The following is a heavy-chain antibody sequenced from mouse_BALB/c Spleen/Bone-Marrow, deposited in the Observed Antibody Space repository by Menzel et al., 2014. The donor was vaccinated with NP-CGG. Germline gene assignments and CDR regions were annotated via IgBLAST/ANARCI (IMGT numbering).Heavy chain of an antibody. CDR1: GFTFSSCA. J-gene: IGHJ2*01. V-gene: IGHV5-9-1*01. D-gene: IGHD2-14*01. Sequence: EVMLVESGGGLVKPGGSLKLSCAASGFTFSSCAMSWVRQTPEKRLEWAATISSGGSYTYCLDSVKGRFTISRDNAKNTLYLQMSSLRSKDTAMYYCARAGRYDGNFDYWGQGTTLTVSS. CDR3: ARAGRYDGNFDY. CDR2: ISSGGSYT.